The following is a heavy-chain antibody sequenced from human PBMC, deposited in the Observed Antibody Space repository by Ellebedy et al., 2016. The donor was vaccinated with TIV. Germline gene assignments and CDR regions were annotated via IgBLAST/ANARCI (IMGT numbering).Heavy chain of an antibody. V-gene: IGHV3-23*01. D-gene: IGHD5-18*01. CDR2: ISGSGGST. CDR1: GLTFSSHA. CDR3: AKVRLWIQLWFTLDYFDY. J-gene: IGHJ4*02. Sequence: GESLKISCAASGLTFSSHAMSWVRQAPGKGLEWVSAISGSGGSTYYADSVKGRFTISRDNSKNTLYLQMNSLRAEDTAVYYCAKVRLWIQLWFTLDYFDYWGQGTLVTVSS.